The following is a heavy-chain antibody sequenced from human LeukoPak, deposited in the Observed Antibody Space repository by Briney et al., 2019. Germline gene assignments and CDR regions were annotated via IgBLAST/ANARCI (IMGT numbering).Heavy chain of an antibody. V-gene: IGHV3-21*01. Sequence: GGSLRLSCTASGFTFSSYSMNWVRQAPGKGLEWVSRISSNGIFTNYADSLKGRFTISRDNAKNSLYLQMNSLRAEDTAVYYFARYNIYNSYEAFEIWGQGTMLTVSS. CDR3: ARYNIYNSYEAFEI. D-gene: IGHD6-6*01. CDR1: GFTFSSYS. J-gene: IGHJ3*02. CDR2: ISSNGIFT.